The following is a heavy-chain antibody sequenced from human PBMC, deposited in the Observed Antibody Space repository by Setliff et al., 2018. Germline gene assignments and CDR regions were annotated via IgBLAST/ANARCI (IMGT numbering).Heavy chain of an antibody. Sequence: PGGSLRLSCAASGFTFSSYSMNWVRQAPGKGLEWVSYISSSSSTIYYADSVKGRFTISRDNAKNSLYLQMNSLRAEDTAVYYCARDKLRFLENWFDPWGQGTLVTV. CDR3: ARDKLRFLENWFDP. V-gene: IGHV3-48*04. D-gene: IGHD3-3*01. CDR2: ISSSSSTI. CDR1: GFTFSSYS. J-gene: IGHJ5*02.